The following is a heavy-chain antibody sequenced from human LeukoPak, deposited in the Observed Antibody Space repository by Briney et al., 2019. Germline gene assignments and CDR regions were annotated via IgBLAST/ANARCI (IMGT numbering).Heavy chain of an antibody. CDR3: TDPPTSL. D-gene: IGHD1-1*01. J-gene: IGHJ4*02. CDR1: GFNFTNAW. CDR2: IKSEADGGTT. V-gene: IGHV3-15*01. Sequence: GGSLRLSCAASGFNFTNAWVSWVRRAPGKRLEWLGRIKSEADGGTTLHATSVEDRFAISRDDSINTLYLQMNSLKIEDTAVYYCTDPPTSLWGQGILVTVSS.